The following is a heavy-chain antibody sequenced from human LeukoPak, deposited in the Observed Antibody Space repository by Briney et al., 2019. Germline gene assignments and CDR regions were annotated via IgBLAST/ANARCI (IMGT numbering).Heavy chain of an antibody. J-gene: IGHJ6*02. V-gene: IGHV4-59*01. CDR2: IYYRGTT. CDR3: ARVKGYGDYPYSYYYAMDV. CDR1: GGSISRYY. Sequence: SETLSLTCTVSGGSISRYYWSWIRQPPGKGLEWIGYIYYRGTTNYDPSLQSRVTISVDTSKNQFSLKLSSVTAADTAVYYCARVKGYGDYPYSYYYAMDVWGQGTTVTVSS. D-gene: IGHD4-17*01.